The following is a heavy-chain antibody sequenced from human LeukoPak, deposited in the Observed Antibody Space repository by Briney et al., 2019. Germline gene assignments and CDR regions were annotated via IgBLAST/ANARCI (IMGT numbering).Heavy chain of an antibody. Sequence: GESLKISCKGSEYSFTSYWIGWVRQMPGKGLGWMAIIYPGDSDNRYSPSFQGHVTISADKSISTAYLQWSSLKASDTAMYYCARPREMATMADAFDIWGQGTMVTVSS. CDR1: EYSFTSYW. J-gene: IGHJ3*02. CDR3: ARPREMATMADAFDI. CDR2: IYPGDSDN. V-gene: IGHV5-51*01. D-gene: IGHD5-24*01.